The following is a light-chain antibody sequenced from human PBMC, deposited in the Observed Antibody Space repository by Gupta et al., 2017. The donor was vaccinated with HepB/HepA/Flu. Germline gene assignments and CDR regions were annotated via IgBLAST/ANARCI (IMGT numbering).Light chain of an antibody. V-gene: IGKV1-39*01. CDR3: QQCYRTPLT. Sequence: DIQMTQSPSSLSASVGDRVTITCRASQTISDYLNWYQQKPGKAPKLLIYGASTLQSGVPSKFSGGGSGTDFTLTISSLQPEDFAIYYCQQCYRTPLTFGGGTKVDLK. CDR1: QTISDY. J-gene: IGKJ4*01. CDR2: GAS.